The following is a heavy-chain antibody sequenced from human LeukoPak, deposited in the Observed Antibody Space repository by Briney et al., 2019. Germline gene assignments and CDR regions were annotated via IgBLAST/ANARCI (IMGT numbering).Heavy chain of an antibody. J-gene: IGHJ4*02. D-gene: IGHD3-22*01. CDR2: IYYSGST. V-gene: IGHV4-59*01. CDR1: GGSISSYY. Sequence: SETLSLTCTVSGGSISSYYWSWIRQPPGKGLEWIGYIYYSGSTNYNPSLKSRVTISVDTSKNQSSLKLSSATAADTAVYYCVRYYYDSSGYFDYWGQGTLVTVSS. CDR3: VRYYYDSSGYFDY.